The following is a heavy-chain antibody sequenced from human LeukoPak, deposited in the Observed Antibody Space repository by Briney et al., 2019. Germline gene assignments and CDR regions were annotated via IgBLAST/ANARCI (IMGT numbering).Heavy chain of an antibody. Sequence: ASVKVSCKASGYTFTSYGISWVRQAPGQGLEWMGWISAYNGNTNYAQKLQGRVTMTTDTSTSTAYVELRSLRSDDTAVYYCARYKPQTYYYDSSGPGGAFDIWGQGTMVTVSS. D-gene: IGHD3-22*01. V-gene: IGHV1-18*01. CDR3: ARYKPQTYYYDSSGPGGAFDI. CDR1: GYTFTSYG. CDR2: ISAYNGNT. J-gene: IGHJ3*02.